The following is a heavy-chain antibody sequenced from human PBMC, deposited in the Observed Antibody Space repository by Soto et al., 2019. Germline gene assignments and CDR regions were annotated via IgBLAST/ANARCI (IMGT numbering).Heavy chain of an antibody. CDR1: GFSFSSYG. V-gene: IGHV3-74*01. CDR2: INTDGSST. D-gene: IGHD1-1*01. J-gene: IGHJ5*02. Sequence: GGSLRLSCAASGFSFSSYGMHWVRQAPGKGLVWVSRINTDGSSTSYADSVKGRFTFSRDNAKNTLYLQMNSLRAEDTAVYYCAREVGTTWFDPWGQGTLVTVSS. CDR3: AREVGTTWFDP.